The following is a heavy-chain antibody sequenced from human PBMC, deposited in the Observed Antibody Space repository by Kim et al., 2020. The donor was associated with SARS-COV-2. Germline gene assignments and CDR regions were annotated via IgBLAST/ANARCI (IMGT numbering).Heavy chain of an antibody. CDR3: ARDAFGPIVRGVIIRGIDY. D-gene: IGHD3-10*01. V-gene: IGHV3-7*03. J-gene: IGHJ4*02. CDR1: GFTFSSNW. Sequence: GGSLRLSCAASGFTFSSNWMSWVRQAPGKGLEWVANIKQDGSEKYYVDSVKGRFTISRDNAKNSLYLQMNSLRAEDTAVYYCARDAFGPIVRGVIIRGIDYWGQGTLVTVSS. CDR2: IKQDGSEK.